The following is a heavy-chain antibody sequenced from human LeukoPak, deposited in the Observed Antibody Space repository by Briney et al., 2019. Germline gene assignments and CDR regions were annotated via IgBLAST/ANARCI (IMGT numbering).Heavy chain of an antibody. V-gene: IGHV1-2*02. CDR2: INPNSGGT. CDR1: GYTFTGYY. Sequence: GASVTVSCKASGYTFTGYYMHWVRQAPGQGLEWMGWINPNSGGTNYAQKFQGRVTMTRDTSISTAYMELSRLRSDDTAVYYCARDLVRTITMVRGVIIRLPDYWGQGTLVTVSS. D-gene: IGHD3-10*01. CDR3: ARDLVRTITMVRGVIIRLPDY. J-gene: IGHJ4*02.